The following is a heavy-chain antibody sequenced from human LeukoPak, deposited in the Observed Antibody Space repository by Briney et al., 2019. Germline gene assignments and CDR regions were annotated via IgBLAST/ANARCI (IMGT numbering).Heavy chain of an antibody. J-gene: IGHJ4*02. Sequence: GGSLRLSCAASGFTFSSYTMSWVRQAPGKGLEWVSAISGSGSSTYYADSVKGRFTISRDNSKNTLYLQMDSLRAEDTAVYYCAKGYGSGSYFFLFAYWGQGTLVTVSS. CDR3: AKGYGSGSYFFLFAY. CDR1: GFTFSSYT. CDR2: ISGSGSST. D-gene: IGHD3-10*01. V-gene: IGHV3-23*01.